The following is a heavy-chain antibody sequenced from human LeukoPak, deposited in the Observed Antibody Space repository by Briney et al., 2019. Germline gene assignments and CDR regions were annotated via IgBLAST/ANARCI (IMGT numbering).Heavy chain of an antibody. CDR3: ARDRATDAFDI. CDR2: ISTYNGNT. V-gene: IGHV1-18*04. CDR1: GYTFTYRY. D-gene: IGHD1-26*01. Sequence: ASVKVSCKASGYTFTYRYLHWVRQAPGQALEWMGWISTYNGNTNYAQKLQGRVTLTTDTSTSTTYMELRSLRSDDTAVYYCARDRATDAFDIWGQGTLVTVSS. J-gene: IGHJ3*02.